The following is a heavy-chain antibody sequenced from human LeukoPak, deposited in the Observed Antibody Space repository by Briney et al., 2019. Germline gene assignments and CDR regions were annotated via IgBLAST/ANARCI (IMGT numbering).Heavy chain of an antibody. CDR2: MKEDGSDE. Sequence: PGGSLRLSCVASGFSFSDSTMSWVRQAAGKGLEWVAKMKEDGSDENYVDSVKGRFTISRDNARNSLHLQMKSLRAEDTAVYFCARGVAGGGYFPTWGQGILVIVSS. CDR3: ARGVAGGGYFPT. J-gene: IGHJ1*01. CDR1: GFSFSDST. D-gene: IGHD3-16*01. V-gene: IGHV3-7*03.